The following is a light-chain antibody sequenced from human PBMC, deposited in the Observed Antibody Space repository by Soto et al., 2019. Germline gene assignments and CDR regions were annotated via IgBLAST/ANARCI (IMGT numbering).Light chain of an antibody. CDR3: QQYGSSPWT. J-gene: IGKJ1*01. CDR1: QSVRSNY. Sequence: EIVLTQSPGTLSLSPGEGATLSCRASQSVRSNYLAWYRQTPGQAPRLLIYGASNRATGIPDRFSGSGSGTDFTLTISRLEPEDFALYYCQQYGSSPWTFGQGTKVEIK. CDR2: GAS. V-gene: IGKV3-20*01.